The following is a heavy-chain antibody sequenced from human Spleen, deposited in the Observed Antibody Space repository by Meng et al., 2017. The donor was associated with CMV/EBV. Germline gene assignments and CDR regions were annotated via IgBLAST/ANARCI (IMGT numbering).Heavy chain of an antibody. V-gene: IGHV3-72*01. J-gene: IGHJ6*01. D-gene: IGHD6-19*01. Sequence: GESLKISCAASGFTFSDHHMDWVRQAPGRGLEWVGQIKKKADSDTTYYAASVKARFTISRDDSKNSLYLQMNSLKTEDSAVYYCADLAEAFGMDVWGQVTTVTVSS. CDR3: ADLAEAFGMDV. CDR1: GFTFSDHH. CDR2: IKKKADSDTT.